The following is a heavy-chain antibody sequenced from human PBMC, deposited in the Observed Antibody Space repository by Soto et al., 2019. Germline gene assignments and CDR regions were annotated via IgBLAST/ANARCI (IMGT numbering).Heavy chain of an antibody. Sequence: ASVKVSCKVSGHTLTELSMHWVRQAPGKGLEWMGGFDPEDGETIYAQKFQGRVTMTEDTSTDTAYMELSSLRSEDTAVYYCATAYCSSTSCYWGFDYWGQGTLVTVSS. CDR3: ATAYCSSTSCYWGFDY. D-gene: IGHD2-2*01. CDR2: FDPEDGET. V-gene: IGHV1-24*01. J-gene: IGHJ4*02. CDR1: GHTLTELS.